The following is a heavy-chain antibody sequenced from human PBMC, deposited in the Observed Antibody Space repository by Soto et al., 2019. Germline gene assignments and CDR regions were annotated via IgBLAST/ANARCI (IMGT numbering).Heavy chain of an antibody. CDR1: GFIADDYA. CDR3: VKDMKWGGMTTIHYFDS. Sequence: EVQLVESGGGLVQPGRSLRLSCVASGFIADDYAMHWVRQAPGKGLERVSGISSNSATINYADSVKGRFTISRDNAKNSLFLQMNSLRPEDTAFYYCVKDMKWGGMTTIHYFDSWGQGTLVTVSS. CDR2: ISSNSATI. V-gene: IGHV3-9*02. D-gene: IGHD4-17*01. J-gene: IGHJ4*02.